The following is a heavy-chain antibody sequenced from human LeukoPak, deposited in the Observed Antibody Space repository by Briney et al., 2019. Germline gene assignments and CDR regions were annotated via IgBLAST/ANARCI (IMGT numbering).Heavy chain of an antibody. CDR3: ATELDSSSWYPSEYFDY. CDR1: GFTFDDYA. D-gene: IGHD6-13*01. CDR2: ISGDGGST. Sequence: GGSLRLSCAASGFTFDDYAMHWVRQAPGKGLEWVSLISGDGGSTYYADSVKGRFTISRDNSKNSLYLQMNSLRTEDTALYYCATELDSSSWYPSEYFDYWGQGTLVTVSS. V-gene: IGHV3-43*02. J-gene: IGHJ4*02.